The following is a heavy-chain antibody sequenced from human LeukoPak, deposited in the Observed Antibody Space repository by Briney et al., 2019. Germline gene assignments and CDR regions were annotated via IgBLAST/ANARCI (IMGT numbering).Heavy chain of an antibody. Sequence: ASVTVSCKASGYTFTSYYIHWVRQAPGQGGEWMGMINPSGGSKRFPQNFQGRVTMTRDTPTRTVYMDLSSLRSEDTAVYYCARGSHYYFHISADYPRYWGQGTLVTVSS. V-gene: IGHV1-46*01. J-gene: IGHJ4*02. CDR1: GYTFTSYY. D-gene: IGHD3-22*01. CDR2: INPSGGSK. CDR3: ARGSHYYFHISADYPRY.